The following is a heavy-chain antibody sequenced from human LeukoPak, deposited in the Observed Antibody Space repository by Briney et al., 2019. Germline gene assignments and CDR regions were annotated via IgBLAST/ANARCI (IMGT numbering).Heavy chain of an antibody. J-gene: IGHJ4*02. CDR2: INHSGST. V-gene: IGHV4-34*01. CDR1: GGSFSGYY. D-gene: IGHD3-10*01. Sequence: AETLSLTCAVYGGSFSGYYWSWIRQPPGKGLEWIGEINHSGSTNYNPSLKSRVTVSVDTSKNQFSLKLSSVTAADTAVYYCARGGLLWFGSIDYWGQGTLVTVSS. CDR3: ARGGLLWFGSIDY.